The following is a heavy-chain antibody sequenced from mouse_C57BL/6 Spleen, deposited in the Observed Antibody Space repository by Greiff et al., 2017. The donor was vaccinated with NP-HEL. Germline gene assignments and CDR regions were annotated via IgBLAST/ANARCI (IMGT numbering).Heavy chain of an antibody. CDR1: GYTFTSYW. J-gene: IGHJ4*01. CDR2: IDPSDSYT. V-gene: IGHV1-50*01. Sequence: QVQLQQSGAELVKPGASVKLSCKASGYTFTSYWMQWVKQRPGQGLEWIGEIDPSDSYTNYNQKFKGKATLTVDTSSSTAYMQLSSLTSEDSAVYYCASSQLGRWAMDYWGQGTSVTVSS. CDR3: ASSQLGRWAMDY. D-gene: IGHD4-1*02.